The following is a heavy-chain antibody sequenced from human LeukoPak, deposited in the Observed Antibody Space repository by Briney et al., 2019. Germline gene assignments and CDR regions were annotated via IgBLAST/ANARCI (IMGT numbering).Heavy chain of an antibody. V-gene: IGHV3-30*18. J-gene: IGHJ4*02. CDR2: ISYDGSNK. D-gene: IGHD1-7*01. Sequence: GGSLRLSCAASGFTFSSYGMHWVRQAPGKGLEWVAVISYDGSNKYYADSVKGRFTISRDNSKNTLCLQMNSLRAEDTAVYYCAKGRITGTTKAPFDYWGQGTLVTVSS. CDR3: AKGRITGTTKAPFDY. CDR1: GFTFSSYG.